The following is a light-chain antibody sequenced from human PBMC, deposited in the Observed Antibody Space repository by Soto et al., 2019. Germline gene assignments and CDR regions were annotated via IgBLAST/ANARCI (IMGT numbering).Light chain of an antibody. Sequence: MLTQSPCTLSLYPGERATLSCRASHSVSSNYVAWYQQKPVQTPRLLLYGASSRATGIPDRFSGSGSGTAFTLTISGLEHEDFAVYYCQQHGSSPWMFGQGTKVDIK. V-gene: IGKV3-20*01. CDR2: GAS. CDR1: HSVSSNY. J-gene: IGKJ1*01. CDR3: QQHGSSPWM.